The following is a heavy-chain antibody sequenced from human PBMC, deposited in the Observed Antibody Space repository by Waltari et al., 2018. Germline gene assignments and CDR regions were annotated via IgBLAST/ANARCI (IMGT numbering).Heavy chain of an antibody. Sequence: EERLVESGGGLVKPGGSLRLSCVASGFRLRDYDMNWVRQAPGTGLEWLSSIGGTHSNIFYAESVRGRFTVSRDNSKNSLYLEMSNVRAEDTGLYYCTRDLYGSGGDWFDPWGQGTLVTVSS. D-gene: IGHD3-10*01. CDR2: IGGTHSNI. V-gene: IGHV3-21*03. CDR1: GFRLRDYD. J-gene: IGHJ5*02. CDR3: TRDLYGSGGDWFDP.